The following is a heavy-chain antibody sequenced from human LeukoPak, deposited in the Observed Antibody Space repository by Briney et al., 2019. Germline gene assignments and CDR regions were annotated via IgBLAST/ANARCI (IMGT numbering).Heavy chain of an antibody. D-gene: IGHD1-26*01. CDR2: ISYDGSNK. J-gene: IGHJ3*02. Sequence: GGSLRLSCAASGLTFSSYAMHWVGQAPGKGLEWVAVISYDGSNKYYADSVKGRFTISGDKSKNTLYLQMNSLRPEDTAFYYCARGPGPIAGAKNPFDIWGQGTMVTVSS. CDR3: ARGPGPIAGAKNPFDI. V-gene: IGHV3-30*01. CDR1: GLTFSSYA.